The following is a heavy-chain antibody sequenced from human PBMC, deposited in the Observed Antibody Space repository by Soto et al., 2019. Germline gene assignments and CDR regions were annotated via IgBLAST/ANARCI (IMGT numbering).Heavy chain of an antibody. D-gene: IGHD2-8*01. J-gene: IGHJ6*02. CDR3: ASAGDGVAHYYYYYGMDV. CDR1: GGSFSGYY. V-gene: IGHV4-34*01. Sequence: SETLSLTCAVYGGSFSGYYWSWIRQPPGEGLEWIGEINHSGSTNYNPSLKSRVTVSVDTSKNQFSLKLSSVTAADTAVYYCASAGDGVAHYYYYYGMDVWGQGTTVTVSS. CDR2: INHSGST.